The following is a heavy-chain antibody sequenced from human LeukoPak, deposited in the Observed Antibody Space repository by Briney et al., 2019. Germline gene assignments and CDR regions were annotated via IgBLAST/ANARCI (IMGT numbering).Heavy chain of an antibody. J-gene: IGHJ4*02. D-gene: IGHD3-10*01. Sequence: PGGSLRLSCAASGFTFGDYGMHWVRQSPGKGLEWVSGVNWNSGSIGYADSVKGRFTVSRDNARKSLFLQMNSLRAEDTAIYYCARDLGTAVRGPDYWGQGTLVTVSS. CDR3: ARDLGTAVRGPDY. V-gene: IGHV3-9*01. CDR1: GFTFGDYG. CDR2: VNWNSGSI.